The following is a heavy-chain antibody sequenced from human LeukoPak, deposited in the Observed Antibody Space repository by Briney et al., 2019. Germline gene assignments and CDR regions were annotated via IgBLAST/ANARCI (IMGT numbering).Heavy chain of an antibody. V-gene: IGHV3-48*01. CDR3: ASWYLGEYSSSWYRGADYDAIDI. CDR2: ISSSSSTI. CDR1: GFTFSSYS. Sequence: GGSLRLSCAASGFTFSSYSMNWVRQAPGKGLEWVSYISSSSSTIYYADSVKGRFTISRDNAKNSLYLQMNSLRAEDTAVYYCASWYLGEYSSSWYRGADYDAIDIWGQGTMVTVSS. J-gene: IGHJ3*02. D-gene: IGHD6-13*01.